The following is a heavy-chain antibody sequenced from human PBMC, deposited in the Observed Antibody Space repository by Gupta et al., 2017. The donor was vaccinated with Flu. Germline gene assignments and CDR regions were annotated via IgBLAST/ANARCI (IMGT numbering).Heavy chain of an antibody. CDR2: IEYSGST. D-gene: IGHD2-2*01. V-gene: IGHV4-59*01. CDR3: AGVPAAGHYYYYGMDV. Sequence: QVQLQESGPGLVKPSETLSLTCTVSGGSISSYYWSWIRQPQGKGLEWIGYIEYSGSTNYNPSLKSRVTISVDTSKNQFSLKLSSVTAADTAVYYCAGVPAAGHYYYYGMDVWGQGTTVTVSS. J-gene: IGHJ6*02. CDR1: GGSISSYY.